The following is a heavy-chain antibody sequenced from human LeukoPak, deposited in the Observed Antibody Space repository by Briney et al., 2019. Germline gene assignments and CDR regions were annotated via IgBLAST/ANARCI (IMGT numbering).Heavy chain of an antibody. J-gene: IGHJ4*02. CDR1: GGSITTYY. D-gene: IGHD4-11*01. CDR2: ISASGST. CDR3: ARDKDYILDY. Sequence: SETLSLACAVSGGSITTYYWSWIRQSAGKGLGWIGRISASGSTNYNPSLRGRVSMSVDTSDNHFSLSLTSVTAADTAIYYCARDKDYILDYWGQGTLVTVSS. V-gene: IGHV4-4*07.